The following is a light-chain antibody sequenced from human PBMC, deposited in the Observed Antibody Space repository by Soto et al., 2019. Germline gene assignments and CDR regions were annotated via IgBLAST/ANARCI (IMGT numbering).Light chain of an antibody. CDR3: QQYNNWSCT. CDR1: QSVSSSY. Sequence: TLSPVILSFYQGEGSTLSCMASQSVSSSYLAWYQQKPGQAPRLLIYGASSRATGIPARFSGSGSGTEFTLTISSLQSEDFAVYYCQQYNNWSCTFGQGTKVAIK. V-gene: IGKV3-15*01. CDR2: GAS. J-gene: IGKJ1*01.